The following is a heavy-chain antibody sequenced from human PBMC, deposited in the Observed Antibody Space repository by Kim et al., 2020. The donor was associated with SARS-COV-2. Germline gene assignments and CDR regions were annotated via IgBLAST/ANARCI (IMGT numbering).Heavy chain of an antibody. V-gene: IGHV1-3*01. D-gene: IGHD2-2*01. Sequence: QKFQGRVTITRDTSASTAYMELSSLRSEDTAVYYCARRYCSSTSCYVSDYWGQGTLVTVSS. CDR3: ARRYCSSTSCYVSDY. J-gene: IGHJ4*02.